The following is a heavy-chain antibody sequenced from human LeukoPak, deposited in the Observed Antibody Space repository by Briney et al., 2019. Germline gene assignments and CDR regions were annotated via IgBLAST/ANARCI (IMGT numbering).Heavy chain of an antibody. CDR3: AMVRGVTLSFDY. J-gene: IGHJ4*02. CDR1: GYTFTSYG. Sequence: GASVKVSCKASGYTFTSYGISWVRQAPGQGLEWMGGIIPIFGTANYAQKFQGRVTITADKSTSTAYMELSSLRSEDTAVYYCAMVRGVTLSFDYWGQGTLVTVSS. V-gene: IGHV1-69*06. D-gene: IGHD3-10*01. CDR2: IIPIFGTA.